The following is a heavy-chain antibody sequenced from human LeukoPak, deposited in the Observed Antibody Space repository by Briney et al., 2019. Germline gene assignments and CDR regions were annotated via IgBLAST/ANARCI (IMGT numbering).Heavy chain of an antibody. V-gene: IGHV3-30*02. D-gene: IGHD1-14*01. J-gene: IGHJ4*02. CDR3: GKKYGVIPGCYITGDY. CDR2: IRYDGSNK. Sequence: GGSLRLSCAASGFTFSSYGMHWVRQAPGKGLEWVALIRYDGSNKYYADSVKGRFTISRDNSKNTLYLQMNSLRAEDTAVYYCGKKYGVIPGCYITGDYWGKGTLFTVS. CDR1: GFTFSSYG.